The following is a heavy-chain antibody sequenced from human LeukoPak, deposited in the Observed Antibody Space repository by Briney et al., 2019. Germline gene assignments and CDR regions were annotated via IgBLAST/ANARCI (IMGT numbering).Heavy chain of an antibody. CDR1: GYSFTSYW. D-gene: IGHD3-10*01. V-gene: IGHV5-10-1*01. CDR2: IDPSDSYT. J-gene: IGHJ4*02. Sequence: PGESLKISCKGSGYSFTSYWISWVRQMPGKGLGWMGRIDPSDSYTRYSPSFQGHVTISVDKSMSTAYLQWSSLKASDTAMYYCARHRGFGESAFIYWGQGTLVTVSS. CDR3: ARHRGFGESAFIY.